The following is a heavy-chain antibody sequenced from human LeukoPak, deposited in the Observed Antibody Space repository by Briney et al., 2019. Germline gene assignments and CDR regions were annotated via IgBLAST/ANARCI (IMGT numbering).Heavy chain of an antibody. CDR1: GGSFSGYY. V-gene: IGHV4-34*01. J-gene: IGHJ4*02. Sequence: PSETLSLTCAVYGGSFSGYYWSWIRQPPGKGLEWIGEINHSGSTNHNPSLKSRVTISVDTSKNQFSLKLSSVTAADTAVYYCARGPYYYGSGSYLDYWGQGTLVTVSS. CDR2: INHSGST. CDR3: ARGPYYYGSGSYLDY. D-gene: IGHD3-10*01.